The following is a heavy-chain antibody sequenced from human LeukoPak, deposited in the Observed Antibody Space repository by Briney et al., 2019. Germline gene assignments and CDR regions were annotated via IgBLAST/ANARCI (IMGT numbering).Heavy chain of an antibody. Sequence: PSETLSLTCTVSGGSVSSSNYYWGWIRQPPGKGLEWIGSIYYSGNTYYNPSLKSRVTISVDTSKDQFSLKLSSVTAADTAVYYCARHFYDSSSYYPLGFDYWGQGTLVTVSS. D-gene: IGHD3-22*01. J-gene: IGHJ4*02. V-gene: IGHV4-39*01. CDR1: GGSVSSSNYY. CDR2: IYYSGNT. CDR3: ARHFYDSSSYYPLGFDY.